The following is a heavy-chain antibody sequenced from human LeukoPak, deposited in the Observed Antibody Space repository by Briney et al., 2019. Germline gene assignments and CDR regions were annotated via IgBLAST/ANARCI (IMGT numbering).Heavy chain of an antibody. CDR2: IYSSVTT. Sequence: SETLSLTCTVSGGSIGSYSWSWIRQPAGKGLEWIGRIYSSVTTNYNPSLNSRVTMSLDTSKNQFSLNLTSVTAADTAVYYCAREATQPSRWFDPWGQGTLVTVSS. CDR3: AREATQPSRWFDP. D-gene: IGHD6-13*01. J-gene: IGHJ5*02. CDR1: GGSIGSYS. V-gene: IGHV4-4*07.